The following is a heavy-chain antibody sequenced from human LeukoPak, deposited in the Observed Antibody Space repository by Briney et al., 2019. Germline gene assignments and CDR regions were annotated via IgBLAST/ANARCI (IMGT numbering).Heavy chain of an antibody. Sequence: ASVKVSCKASGYTFTSYGISWVRQAPGQGLEWMGWISAYNGNTNYAQKLQGRATMTTDTSTSTAYMELSRLRSDDTAVYYCARGRIVSRGWYRRECYYYYMDVWGKGTTVTVSS. J-gene: IGHJ6*03. CDR3: ARGRIVSRGWYRRECYYYYMDV. V-gene: IGHV1-18*01. D-gene: IGHD6-19*01. CDR1: GYTFTSYG. CDR2: ISAYNGNT.